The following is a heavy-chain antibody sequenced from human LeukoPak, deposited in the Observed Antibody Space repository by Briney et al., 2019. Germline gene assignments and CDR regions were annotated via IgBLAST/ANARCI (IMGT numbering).Heavy chain of an antibody. CDR3: ASVGATWYCGGDCYPDY. D-gene: IGHD2-21*01. J-gene: IGHJ4*02. CDR2: INPNSGGT. V-gene: IGHV1-2*02. CDR1: GYTFTGYY. Sequence: ASVKVSCKASGYTFTGYYMHWVRQAPGQGLEWMGWINPNSGGTNYAQKFQGRVTMTRDTSISTAYMGLSRLRSDDTAVYYCASVGATWYCGGDCYPDYWGQGTLVTVSS.